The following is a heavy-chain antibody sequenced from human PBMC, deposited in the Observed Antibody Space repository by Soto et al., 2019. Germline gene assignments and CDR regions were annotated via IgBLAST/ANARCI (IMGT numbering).Heavy chain of an antibody. CDR1: GYTFSRYG. CDR2: ISVHNGDT. CDR3: TVGVRFYGPDSLDM. D-gene: IGHD3-3*01. V-gene: IGHV1-18*01. J-gene: IGHJ3*02. Sequence: GASVKVSCKASGYTFSRYGISWVRQAPGQGLEWMGWISVHNGDTNYAQKFQGRVTMTTDKSTSTAFMELRSLRSDDTALYYCTVGVRFYGPDSLDMWGQGTMVTVSS.